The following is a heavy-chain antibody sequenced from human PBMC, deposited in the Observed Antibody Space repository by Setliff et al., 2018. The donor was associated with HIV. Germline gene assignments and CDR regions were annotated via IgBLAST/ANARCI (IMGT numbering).Heavy chain of an antibody. J-gene: IGHJ6*03. V-gene: IGHV1-69*13. CDR2: IIPIFGTA. D-gene: IGHD5-12*01. CDR3: ATNPEMATINYYYYYMDV. CDR1: GYSFTSYA. Sequence: GASVKVSCKASGYSFTSYAISWVRQAPGQGLEWMGGIIPIFGTARYAQKFQGRVTITADDSTSTAYMEVSSLRPEDTAVYYCATNPEMATINYYYYYMDVWGKGTTVTVSS.